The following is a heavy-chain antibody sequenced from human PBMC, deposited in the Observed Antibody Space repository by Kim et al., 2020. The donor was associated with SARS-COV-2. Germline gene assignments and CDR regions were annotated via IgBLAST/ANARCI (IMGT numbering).Heavy chain of an antibody. Sequence: SETLPLTCTVSGGSISSSSYYWGWIRQPPGKGLEWIGSIYYSGSTYYNPSLKSRVTISVDTSKNQFSLKLSSVTAADTAVYYCARQGRWELTAMLNWGQG. CDR1: GGSISSSSYY. D-gene: IGHD1-26*01. CDR3: ARQGRWELTAMLN. J-gene: IGHJ1*01. CDR2: IYYSGST. V-gene: IGHV4-39*01.